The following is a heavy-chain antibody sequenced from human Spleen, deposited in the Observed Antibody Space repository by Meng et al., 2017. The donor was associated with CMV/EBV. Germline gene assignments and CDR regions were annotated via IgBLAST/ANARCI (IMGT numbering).Heavy chain of an antibody. D-gene: IGHD2-2*01. Sequence: GSLKISCAASGFTFSSYSMNWVRQAPGKGLEWVSYISSSSSTIYYADSVKGRFTISRDNAKNSLYLQMNSLRAEDTAVYYCARPYCSSTSCQDYGMDVWGQGTTVTVSS. J-gene: IGHJ6*02. CDR3: ARPYCSSTSCQDYGMDV. CDR2: ISSSSSTI. V-gene: IGHV3-48*04. CDR1: GFTFSSYS.